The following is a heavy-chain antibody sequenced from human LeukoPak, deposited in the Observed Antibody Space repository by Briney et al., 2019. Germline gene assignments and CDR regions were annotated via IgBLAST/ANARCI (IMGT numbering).Heavy chain of an antibody. CDR1: GGSFNSYY. V-gene: IGHV4-59*01. D-gene: IGHD6-19*01. J-gene: IGHJ5*02. Sequence: PSETLSLTCAVYGGSFNSYYWSWIRQSPGKGLEWIGYIYYSGSTNYNPSLKSRVTISVDTSKNQFSLKLSSVTAADTAVYYCARDSSGWYRWFDPWGQGTLVTVSS. CDR3: ARDSSGWYRWFDP. CDR2: IYYSGST.